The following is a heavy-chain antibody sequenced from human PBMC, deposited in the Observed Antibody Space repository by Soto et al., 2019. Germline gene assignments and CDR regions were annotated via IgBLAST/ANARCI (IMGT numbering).Heavy chain of an antibody. Sequence: ASVKVSCKASGFTFTSSAVQWVRQARGRRLEWIGWIVVGSGNTNYAQKLQERVTITRDMSTSTAYMELSSLRSEDTAVYYCAAGYCSGGSCYSTRFGYYYGMDVWGQGTTVTVSS. V-gene: IGHV1-58*01. CDR2: IVVGSGNT. J-gene: IGHJ6*02. D-gene: IGHD2-15*01. CDR1: GFTFTSSA. CDR3: AAGYCSGGSCYSTRFGYYYGMDV.